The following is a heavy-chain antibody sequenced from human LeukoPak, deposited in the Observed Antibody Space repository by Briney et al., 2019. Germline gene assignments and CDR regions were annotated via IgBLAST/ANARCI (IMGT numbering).Heavy chain of an antibody. Sequence: GGSLRLSCAAPGFTFSNAWMSWVRQAPGKGLEWVGRIKSKTDGGTTDYAAPVKGRFTISRDDSKNTLYLQMNSLKTEDTAVYYCTTSLHCSGGSCYIVGPYFDYWGQGTLVTVSS. CDR3: TTSLHCSGGSCYIVGPYFDY. D-gene: IGHD2-15*01. J-gene: IGHJ4*02. CDR1: GFTFSNAW. V-gene: IGHV3-15*01. CDR2: IKSKTDGGTT.